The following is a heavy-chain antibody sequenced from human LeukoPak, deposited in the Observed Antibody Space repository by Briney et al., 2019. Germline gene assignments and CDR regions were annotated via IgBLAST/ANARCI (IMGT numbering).Heavy chain of an antibody. V-gene: IGHV3-48*04. CDR1: GFTFSSYS. Sequence: HPGGSLRLSCAASGFTFSSYSMNWVRQAPGKGLEWVSYISSSSGTIYYADSVKGRFTISRDNAKNSLYLQMNSLRAEDTAVYYCGRGMRDYYGLDYWGQGFLVTVSS. D-gene: IGHD3-10*01. CDR3: GRGMRDYYGLDY. CDR2: ISSSSGTI. J-gene: IGHJ4*02.